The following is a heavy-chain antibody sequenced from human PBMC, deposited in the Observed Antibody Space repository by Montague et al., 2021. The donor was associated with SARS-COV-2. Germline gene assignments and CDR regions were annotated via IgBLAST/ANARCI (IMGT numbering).Heavy chain of an antibody. CDR2: IWYDGSNK. CDR3: ARVLSYYGMDV. V-gene: IGHV3-33*01. D-gene: IGHD3-10*01. CDR1: GFTFSSYG. Sequence: SLRLSCAASGFTFSSYGMHWVRQAPGKGLEWVAVIWYDGSNKYCADSVKGRFTISRDNSKNTLYLQMNSLRAEDTAVYYCARVLSYYGMDVWGQGTTVTVSS. J-gene: IGHJ6*02.